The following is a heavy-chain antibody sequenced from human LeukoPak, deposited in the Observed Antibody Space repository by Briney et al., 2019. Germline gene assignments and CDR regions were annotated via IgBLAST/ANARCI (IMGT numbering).Heavy chain of an antibody. CDR1: GGSSSGYY. D-gene: IGHD6-6*01. Sequence: SETLSLTCAVYGGSSSGYYWSWIRQPPGKGLEWIGEINHSGSTNYNPSLKSRVTISVDTSKNQFSLKLSSVTAADTAVYYCARHRGFVSDYWGQGTLVTVSS. V-gene: IGHV4-34*01. CDR2: INHSGST. J-gene: IGHJ4*02. CDR3: ARHRGFVSDY.